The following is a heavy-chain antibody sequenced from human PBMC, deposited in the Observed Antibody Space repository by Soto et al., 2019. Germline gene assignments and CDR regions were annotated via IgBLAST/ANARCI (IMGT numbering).Heavy chain of an antibody. CDR2: ISGSGGST. CDR1: GFTFSSYA. Sequence: VQLLESGGGLVQPGGSLRLSCAASGFTFSSYAMSWVRQAPGKGLEWVSGISGSGGSTHYADSVKGRFTISGDNPKNTLYLQMNSLRAEDTAVYYCAKAPHRKYYYYGMDVWGQGTTVTVSS. CDR3: AKAPHRKYYYYGMDV. J-gene: IGHJ6*02. V-gene: IGHV3-23*01. D-gene: IGHD3-16*02.